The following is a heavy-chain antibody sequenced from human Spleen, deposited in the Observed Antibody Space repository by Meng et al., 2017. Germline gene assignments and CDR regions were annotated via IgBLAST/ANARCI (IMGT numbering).Heavy chain of an antibody. Sequence: VESGTAVKSPGASVKVSCEASGYTFTGYYIYWVRQSPGQGLEWMGRINPDNGDTNFALKFQGRVNMTRDTSIRTVYMEVNSLRSDDTAVYYCARVWATRQVVLDYWGQGTLVTVSS. CDR3: ARVWATRQVVLDY. J-gene: IGHJ4*02. CDR1: GYTFTGYY. V-gene: IGHV1-2*06. CDR2: INPDNGDT. D-gene: IGHD5-12*01.